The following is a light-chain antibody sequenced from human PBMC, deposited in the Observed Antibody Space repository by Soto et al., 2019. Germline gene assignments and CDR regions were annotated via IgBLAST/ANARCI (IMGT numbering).Light chain of an antibody. Sequence: DIQMTQSPSTLSASVGDRVTITCRASQSILSWLAWYQQKPGKAPKLLIYKASSLESGVPSRFSGSGSGTEFTLTISSLQPDDFATYYCQQYNSYSGTFGQGTKVDIK. CDR1: QSILSW. J-gene: IGKJ1*01. CDR3: QQYNSYSGT. CDR2: KAS. V-gene: IGKV1-5*03.